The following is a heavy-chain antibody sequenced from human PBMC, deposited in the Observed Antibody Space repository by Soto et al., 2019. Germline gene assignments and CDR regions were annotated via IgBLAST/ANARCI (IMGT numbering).Heavy chain of an antibody. J-gene: IGHJ6*02. D-gene: IGHD3-22*01. V-gene: IGHV2-5*02. CDR3: AHLIVVRGMDV. CDR2: IYWDDDK. CDR1: GFSLSTSGVG. Sequence: QITLKESGPTLVKPTQTLTLTCTFSGFSLSTSGVGVGWIRQPPGKALDWLALIYWDDDKRYSPSLKSRLTXSMXTSKNQVVLTMTNVDPVDTATYYCAHLIVVRGMDVWGQGTTVTVSS.